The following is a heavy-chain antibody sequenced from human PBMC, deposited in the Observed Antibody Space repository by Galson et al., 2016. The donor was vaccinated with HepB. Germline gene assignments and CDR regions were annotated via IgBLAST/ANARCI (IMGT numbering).Heavy chain of an antibody. D-gene: IGHD3-10*01. Sequence: SETLSLTCTVSGGSIRSGSSSSSNYYWTWVRQPPGEGLEWIGSINYSGTTFYNAPLNIRVTMSVDTSKSQFSLQLTSVTAADTAVYYCASLIITGSGNFCDFWGQGTLVTVSS. J-gene: IGHJ4*02. CDR1: GGSIRSGSSSSSNYY. V-gene: IGHV4-39*01. CDR3: ASLIITGSGNFCDF. CDR2: INYSGTT.